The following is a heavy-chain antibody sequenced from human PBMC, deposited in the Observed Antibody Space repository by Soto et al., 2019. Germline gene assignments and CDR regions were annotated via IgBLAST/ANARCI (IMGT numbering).Heavy chain of an antibody. D-gene: IGHD6-13*01. CDR3: ARAPTRNIAAAGNFDY. V-gene: IGHV4-34*01. J-gene: IGHJ4*02. CDR2: INHSGST. Sequence: TSETLSLTCAVYGGSFSGYYWSWIRQPPGKGLEWIGEINHSGSTNYNPSLKSRVTISVDTSKNQFSLKLSSVTAADTAVYYCARAPTRNIAAAGNFDYWGQGTLVTVSS. CDR1: GGSFSGYY.